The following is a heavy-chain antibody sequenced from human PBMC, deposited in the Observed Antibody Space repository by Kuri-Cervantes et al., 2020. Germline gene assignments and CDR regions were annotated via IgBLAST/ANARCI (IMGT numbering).Heavy chain of an antibody. J-gene: IGHJ4*02. CDR3: AKSGYYDILTGYLSH. V-gene: IGHV3-7*03. CDR1: GFIFSNYW. Sequence: GESLKISCAASGFIFSNYWMSWVRQAPGKGLEWVANIKHSETFYVDSVKGRFTISRDNAKNSLYLQMNSLRAEDTAVYYCAKSGYYDILTGYLSHWGQGTLVTVSS. CDR2: IKHSET. D-gene: IGHD3-9*01.